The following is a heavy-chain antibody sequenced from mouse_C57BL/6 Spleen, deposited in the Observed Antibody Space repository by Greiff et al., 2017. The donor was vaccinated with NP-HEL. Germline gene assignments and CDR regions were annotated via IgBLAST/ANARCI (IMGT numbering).Heavy chain of an antibody. D-gene: IGHD2-4*01. Sequence: DVKLVESGGGLVQPGGSLKLSCAASGFTFSDYYLYWVRQTPEKRLEWVAYISNGGGSTYYPDTVKGRFTISRDNAKNTLYLQMSRLKSEDTAMYYCARRIYYDYGGFAYWGQGTLVTVSA. CDR2: ISNGGGST. CDR1: GFTFSDYY. V-gene: IGHV5-12*01. CDR3: ARRIYYDYGGFAY. J-gene: IGHJ3*01.